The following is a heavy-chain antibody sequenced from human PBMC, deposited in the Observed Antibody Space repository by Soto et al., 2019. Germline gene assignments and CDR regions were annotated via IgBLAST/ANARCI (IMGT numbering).Heavy chain of an antibody. Sequence: GGSLRLSCAASGFTFSSYGMHWVRQAPGKGLEWVAVIWYDGSNKYYADPVKGRFTISRDNSKNTLYLQMNSLRAEDTAVYYCAREPPAAATFDYWGQGTLVTVSS. CDR3: AREPPAAATFDY. V-gene: IGHV3-33*01. J-gene: IGHJ4*02. CDR1: GFTFSSYG. D-gene: IGHD2-2*01. CDR2: IWYDGSNK.